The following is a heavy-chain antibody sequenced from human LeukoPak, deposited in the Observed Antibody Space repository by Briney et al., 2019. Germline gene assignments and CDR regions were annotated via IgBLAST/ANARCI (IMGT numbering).Heavy chain of an antibody. CDR3: AKEGGSVDSGYDPYYFDY. D-gene: IGHD5-12*01. J-gene: IGHJ4*02. V-gene: IGHV3-33*06. CDR2: IWYDGSNK. CDR1: GFSFSSYG. Sequence: GGSLRLSCAASGFSFSSYGMHWVRQAPGKGLEWVAVIWYDGSNKYYADSVKGRFTISRDNSKNTLYLQMNSLRAEDTAVYYCAKEGGSVDSGYDPYYFDYWGQGTLVTVSS.